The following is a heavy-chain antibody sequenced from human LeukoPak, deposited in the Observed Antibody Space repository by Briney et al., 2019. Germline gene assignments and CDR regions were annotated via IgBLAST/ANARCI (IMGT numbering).Heavy chain of an antibody. J-gene: IGHJ6*02. CDR2: FDPEDGET. CDR3: ATRHQQDRHYYYGMDV. D-gene: IGHD2-2*01. Sequence: ASVKVSCKVSGYTLTELSMHWVRQAPGKGLEWMGGFDPEDGETIYAQKSQGRVTMTEDTSTDTAYMELSSLRSEDTAVYYCATRHQQDRHYYYGMDVWGQGTTVTVSS. V-gene: IGHV1-24*01. CDR1: GYTLTELS.